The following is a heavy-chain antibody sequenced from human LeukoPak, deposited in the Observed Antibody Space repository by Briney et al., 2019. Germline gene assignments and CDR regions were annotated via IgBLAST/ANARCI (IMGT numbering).Heavy chain of an antibody. CDR2: INHSGST. J-gene: IGHJ4*02. CDR1: GGSISSGGYY. D-gene: IGHD6-19*01. V-gene: IGHV4-39*07. Sequence: SETLSLTCTVSGGSISSGGYYWSWIRQPPGKGLEWIGEINHSGSTNYNPSLKSRVTISVDTSKNQFSLKLSSVTAADTAVYYCARDRSSRSGWYYWGQGTLVTVSS. CDR3: ARDRSSRSGWYY.